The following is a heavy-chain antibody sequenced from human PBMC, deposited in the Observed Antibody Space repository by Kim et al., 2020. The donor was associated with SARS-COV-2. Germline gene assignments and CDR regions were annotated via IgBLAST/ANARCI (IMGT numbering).Heavy chain of an antibody. CDR3: ARLAYYYGMDV. V-gene: IGHV4-39*01. J-gene: IGHJ6*02. Sequence: HYNPALKSRVTISVDTSKNQFSLKLSSVTAADTAVYYCARLAYYYGMDVWGQGTTVTVSS.